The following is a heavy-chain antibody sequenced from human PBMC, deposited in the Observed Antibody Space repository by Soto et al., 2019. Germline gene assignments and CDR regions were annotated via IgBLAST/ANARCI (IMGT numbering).Heavy chain of an antibody. J-gene: IGHJ3*02. CDR1: GYTFTSYD. D-gene: IGHD3-3*01. Sequence: ASVKVSCKASGYTFTSYDINWVRQATGQGLEWMGWMNPNSGNTGYAQKFQGRVTMTRSTSISTAYMELSSLRSEDTAVYYCARGTADDFWSGYPGAFDIWGQGTMVTVSS. CDR3: ARGTADDFWSGYPGAFDI. V-gene: IGHV1-8*01. CDR2: MNPNSGNT.